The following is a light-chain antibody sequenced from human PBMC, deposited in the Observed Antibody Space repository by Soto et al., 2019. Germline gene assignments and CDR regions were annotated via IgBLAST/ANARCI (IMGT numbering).Light chain of an antibody. J-gene: IGKJ1*01. Sequence: EIVLTQSPGTLSLSPGERATLSCRASQSVSSSYLAWYQQKPGQAPRLLIYGASSRATGIPRRFRGSGSGTDFTLTISRLEPEDFAVYYCQQYGSSPRTFGQGTKVEIK. CDR1: QSVSSSY. V-gene: IGKV3-20*01. CDR3: QQYGSSPRT. CDR2: GAS.